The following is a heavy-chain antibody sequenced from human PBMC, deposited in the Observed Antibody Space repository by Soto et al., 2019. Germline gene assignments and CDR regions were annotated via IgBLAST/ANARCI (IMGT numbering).Heavy chain of an antibody. CDR3: ARASTGYSSSWDYYYGMDV. J-gene: IGHJ6*02. CDR2: IIPIFGTA. V-gene: IGHV1-69*01. D-gene: IGHD6-13*01. CDR1: GGTFSSYA. Sequence: QVQLVQSGAEVKKPGSSVKVSCTASGGTFSSYAISWVRQAPGQGLEWMGGIIPIFGTANYAQKFQGRVTITADESTSTGYMELSSVRSEDTAVYYCARASTGYSSSWDYYYGMDVWGQGTTVTVSS.